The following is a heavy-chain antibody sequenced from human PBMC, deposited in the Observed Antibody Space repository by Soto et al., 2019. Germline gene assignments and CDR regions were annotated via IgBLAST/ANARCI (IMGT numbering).Heavy chain of an antibody. J-gene: IGHJ4*02. Sequence: SETLSLTCSVSNGSISGFYWTWIRQPPGKILEWIGYIHYSGRTDYNPSLTSRATMSVDTSKNQFSLNLKSTTAADTAVYYCVRVGVGIGNHFDSWGRGTLVTVSS. CDR2: IHYSGRT. CDR3: VRVGVGIGNHFDS. V-gene: IGHV4-59*12. D-gene: IGHD1-26*01. CDR1: NGSISGFY.